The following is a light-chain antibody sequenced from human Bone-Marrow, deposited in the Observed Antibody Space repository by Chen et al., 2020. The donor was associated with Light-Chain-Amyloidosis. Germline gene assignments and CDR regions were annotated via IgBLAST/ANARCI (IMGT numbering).Light chain of an antibody. CDR1: NIGSTS. J-gene: IGLJ3*02. CDR2: DDS. Sequence: SYVLTQPSSVSVAPGQTATIACGGNNIGSTSVHWYQQTPGQAPLLVVYDDSDRPSGIPERLSGSNSGNTATLTISRVEAGDEDDYYCQVWARSSDRPVFGGGTKLTVL. V-gene: IGLV3-21*02. CDR3: QVWARSSDRPV.